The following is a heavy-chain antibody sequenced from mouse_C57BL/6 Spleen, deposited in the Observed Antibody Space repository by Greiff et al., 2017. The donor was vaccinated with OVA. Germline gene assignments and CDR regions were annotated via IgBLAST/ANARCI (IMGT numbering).Heavy chain of an antibody. V-gene: IGHV3-6*01. CDR2: ISYDGSN. J-gene: IGHJ2*01. CDR1: GYSITSGYY. D-gene: IGHD1-1*01. Sequence: ESGPGLVKPSQSLSLTCSVTGYSITSGYYWNWIRQFPGNKLEWMGYISYDGSNNYNPSLKNRISITRDTSKNQFFLKLNSVTTEDTATYYCARADGRFDYWGQGTTLTVSS. CDR3: ARADGRFDY.